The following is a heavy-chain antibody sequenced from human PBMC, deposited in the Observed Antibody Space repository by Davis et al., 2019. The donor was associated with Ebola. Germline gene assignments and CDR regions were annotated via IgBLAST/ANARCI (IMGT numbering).Heavy chain of an antibody. D-gene: IGHD2-15*01. J-gene: IGHJ4*02. CDR2: FSSSSSYI. CDR3: AREKAAVHFDY. CDR1: AFTFSSYS. Sequence: PGRSLRLSCPPSAFTFSSYSMNWVRQPPGKGLEWVSSFSSSSSYIYYADSVKGRFTISRDNPKNSLYLQMTSLRAEDTAVYYCAREKAAVHFDYWGQGTLVTVSS. V-gene: IGHV3-21*01.